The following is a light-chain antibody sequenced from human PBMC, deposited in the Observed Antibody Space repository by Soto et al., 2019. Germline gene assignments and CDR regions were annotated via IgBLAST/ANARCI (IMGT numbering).Light chain of an antibody. Sequence: DIQMTQSPSSVSASVGDSVTITCRASQGVNSWLAWYQQKPGKAPKLLIYAASTLHSGVPSRFTGRGSETHFTLTISSLEPEDFATYYCQQANSFPFTFGGGTKLEI. CDR1: QGVNSW. CDR3: QQANSFPFT. V-gene: IGKV1D-12*01. J-gene: IGKJ4*01. CDR2: AAS.